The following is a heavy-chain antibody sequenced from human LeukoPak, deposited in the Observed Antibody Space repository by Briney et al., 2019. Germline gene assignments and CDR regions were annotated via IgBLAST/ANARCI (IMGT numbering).Heavy chain of an antibody. Sequence: SETLSLTCTVSGGSISSYYWSWIRQPAGKGLEWIGRIYTSGSTNYNPSLKSRVTMSVDTSKNQFSLKLSSVTAADTAVYYCAKAPYCTNGVCYSLDYWGQGTLVTVSS. D-gene: IGHD2-8*01. J-gene: IGHJ4*02. V-gene: IGHV4-4*07. CDR1: GGSISSYY. CDR2: IYTSGST. CDR3: AKAPYCTNGVCYSLDY.